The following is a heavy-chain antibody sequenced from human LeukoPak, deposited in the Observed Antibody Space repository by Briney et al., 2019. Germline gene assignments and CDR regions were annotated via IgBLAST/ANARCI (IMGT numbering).Heavy chain of an antibody. CDR1: GYTFTAYY. V-gene: IGHV1-2*02. CDR2: INPNSGGT. Sequence: ASVKVSCKASGYTFTAYYILWVRQAPGQGLEWMGWINPNSGGTDYSQKFQGRVTMTRDTSISTAYMELSRLRADDTAVYYCARRNHYDSKEIDYWGQGTLVTVSS. J-gene: IGHJ4*02. D-gene: IGHD3-22*01. CDR3: ARRNHYDSKEIDY.